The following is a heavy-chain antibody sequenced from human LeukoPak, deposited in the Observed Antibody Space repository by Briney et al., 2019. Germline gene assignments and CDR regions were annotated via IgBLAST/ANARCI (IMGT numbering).Heavy chain of an antibody. CDR2: ISPDGNNE. Sequence: EGSLRLSCAASGFTFSTFGIHWVRQAPGKGLEWVAAISPDGNNEYYTDSVKGRFTVSRDNSKNMIYLQMNSLRGEDSGVYYCAKVNNYDDYWGQGTLVTVSS. CDR1: GFTFSTFG. CDR3: AKVNNYDDY. D-gene: IGHD1/OR15-1a*01. V-gene: IGHV3-30*18. J-gene: IGHJ4*02.